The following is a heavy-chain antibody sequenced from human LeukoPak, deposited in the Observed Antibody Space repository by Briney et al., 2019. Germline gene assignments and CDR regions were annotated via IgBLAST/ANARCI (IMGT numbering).Heavy chain of an antibody. CDR1: GGSFSGYY. J-gene: IGHJ3*02. CDR3: ARRPYCSSTSCQRRAFDI. V-gene: IGHV4-34*01. D-gene: IGHD2-2*01. Sequence: SETLSLTCAVYGGSFSGYYWSWIRQPPGKGLEWIGEINHSGSTNYNPSLKSRVTISVDTSKNQFSLKLSSVTAADTAVYYCARRPYCSSTSCQRRAFDIWGQGTMVTVSS. CDR2: INHSGST.